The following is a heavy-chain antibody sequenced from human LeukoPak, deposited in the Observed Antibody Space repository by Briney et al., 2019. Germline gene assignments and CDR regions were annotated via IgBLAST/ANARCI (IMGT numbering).Heavy chain of an antibody. CDR1: GFTFSSYG. CDR2: IRYDGSNK. V-gene: IGHV3-30*02. D-gene: IGHD4-17*01. CDR3: AKDRSYGDYANYFDY. J-gene: IGHJ4*02. Sequence: GGSLRLSCAASGFTFSSYGMHWVRQAPGKGLEWVAFIRYDGSNKYYADSVKGRFTISRDNSKNTLYLQMNSLRAEDTAVYYCAKDRSYGDYANYFDYWGQGTLVTVSS.